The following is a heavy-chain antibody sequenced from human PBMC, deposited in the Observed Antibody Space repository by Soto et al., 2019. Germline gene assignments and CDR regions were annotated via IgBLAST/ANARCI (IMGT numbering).Heavy chain of an antibody. CDR2: ISAYNGNT. V-gene: IGHV1-18*01. D-gene: IGHD5-12*01. J-gene: IGHJ5*02. CDR1: GYTFTSYG. CDR3: ARDRGYRGYVPDNWFDP. Sequence: GASVKVSCKASGYTFTSYGMSWVRQAPGQGLEWMGWISAYNGNTNYAQKLQGRVTMTTDTSTSTAYMELRSLRSDDTAVYYCARDRGYRGYVPDNWFDPWGQGTLVTSPQ.